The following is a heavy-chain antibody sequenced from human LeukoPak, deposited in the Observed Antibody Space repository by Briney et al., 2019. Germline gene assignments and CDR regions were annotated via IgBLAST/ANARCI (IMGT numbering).Heavy chain of an antibody. Sequence: PGGSLRLSCAASGFTVSSNYMSWVRQAPGKGLEWVSVIYSGGTTYYADSVKGRFTISRDNSKNTLFLQMNSLRAEDTAAYYCARQSDYIHDYWGQGTLVTVSS. CDR2: IYSGGTT. V-gene: IGHV3-53*01. CDR1: GFTVSSNY. D-gene: IGHD4-11*01. CDR3: ARQSDYIHDY. J-gene: IGHJ4*02.